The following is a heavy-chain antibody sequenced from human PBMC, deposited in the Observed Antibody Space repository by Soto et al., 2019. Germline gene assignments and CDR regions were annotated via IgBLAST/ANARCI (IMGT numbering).Heavy chain of an antibody. J-gene: IGHJ6*02. CDR1: GGSISSYY. Sequence: SETLSLTCTVSGGSISSYYWSWIRQPPGKGLEWIGYIYYSGSTNYNPSLKSRVTISVDTSKNQFSLKLSSVTAADTAVYYCARVRVGATSWYYYYGMDVWGQGTTVT. V-gene: IGHV4-59*01. CDR3: ARVRVGATSWYYYYGMDV. D-gene: IGHD1-26*01. CDR2: IYYSGST.